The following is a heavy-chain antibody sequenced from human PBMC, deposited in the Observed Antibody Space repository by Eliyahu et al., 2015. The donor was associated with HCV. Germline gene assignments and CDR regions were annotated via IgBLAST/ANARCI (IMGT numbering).Heavy chain of an antibody. CDR3: AKAVERYSSGWHH. CDR2: XFYSGST. D-gene: IGHD6-19*01. J-gene: IGHJ5*02. Sequence: QVQLQESGPGMVKPSETLSLTCTVXGCXINYYYWSWIRQPSGKGLEWIGYXFYSGSTNXNPSLKSRVTMSVDTSKNQFSLRLSSVTAADTAVYYCAKAVERYSSGWHHWGQGTLVTVSS. V-gene: IGHV4-59*01. CDR1: GCXINYYY.